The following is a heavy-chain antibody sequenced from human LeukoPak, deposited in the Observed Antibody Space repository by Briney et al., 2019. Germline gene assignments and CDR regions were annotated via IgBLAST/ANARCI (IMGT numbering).Heavy chain of an antibody. D-gene: IGHD6-25*01. V-gene: IGHV4-34*01. CDR1: GGSFSGYY. Sequence: SETLSLTCAVYGGSFSGYYWSWIRQPPGTGLEWIAEINNSGTTNYNPSLKGRVTVSIDTSKNQFSLKLSSVTAADTAVYYCASSRGYTSGLWYYYMDVWGKGTTVTVSS. CDR2: INNSGTT. J-gene: IGHJ6*03. CDR3: ASSRGYTSGLWYYYMDV.